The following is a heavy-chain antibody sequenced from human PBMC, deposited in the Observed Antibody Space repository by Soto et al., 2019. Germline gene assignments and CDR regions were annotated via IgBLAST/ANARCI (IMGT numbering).Heavy chain of an antibody. CDR2: IDSGGNT. V-gene: IGHV3-53*02. CDR1: GFTLSNNY. J-gene: IGHJ4*01. Sequence: EVQLVETGGGLIQPGGSLRLSCAASGFTLSNNYVSWVRQAPGKGLVWVSVIDSGGNTNYADSVKGRFTISRDSSRTTLYLQLSSLRVDDTDVYYCASLATRPVYWGPGTLVTFSS. CDR3: ASLATRPVY. D-gene: IGHD6-6*01.